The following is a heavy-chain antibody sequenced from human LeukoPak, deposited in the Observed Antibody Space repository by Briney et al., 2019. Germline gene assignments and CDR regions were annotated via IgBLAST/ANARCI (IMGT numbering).Heavy chain of an antibody. J-gene: IGHJ4*02. CDR1: GGSISSYY. Sequence: PSETLSLTCTVSGGSISSYYWSWIRQPPGKGLEWIGYIYYSGSTNYNPSLKSRVTISVDTSKNQFSLKLSSVTAADTAVYYCARGRSPYRHPIAVAGTSLAYWGQGTLVTVSS. V-gene: IGHV4-59*08. CDR3: ARGRSPYRHPIAVAGTSLAY. D-gene: IGHD6-19*01. CDR2: IYYSGST.